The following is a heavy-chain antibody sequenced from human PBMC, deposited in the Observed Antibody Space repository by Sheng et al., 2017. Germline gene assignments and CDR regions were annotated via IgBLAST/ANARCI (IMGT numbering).Heavy chain of an antibody. CDR2: INHSGST. V-gene: IGHV4-34*01. CDR3: ARGTLGRNYYYGSGNWFDP. D-gene: IGHD3-10*01. J-gene: IGHJ5*02. CDR1: GGSFSGYY. Sequence: QVQLQQWGAGLLKPSETLSLTCAVYGGSFSGYYWSWIRQPPGKGLEWIGEINHSGSTNYNPSLKSRVTISVDTSKNQFSLKLSSVTAADTAVYYCARGTLGRNYYYGSGNWFDPWGQGTLVTVSS.